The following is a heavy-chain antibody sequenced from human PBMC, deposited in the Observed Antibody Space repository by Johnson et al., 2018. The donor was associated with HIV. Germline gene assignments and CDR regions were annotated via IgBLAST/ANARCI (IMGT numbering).Heavy chain of an antibody. CDR2: ISYDGSNK. J-gene: IGHJ3*02. Sequence: QVQLVESGGGVVQPGRSLRLSCAASGYTFSSYAMHWVRQAPGKGLEWVAVISYDGSNKYYADSVKGRFTIARDNTKNTLYLQMNSLRDEDTAVYYCAREWELLGSAFDIWGQGTMVTVSS. V-gene: IGHV3-30-3*01. CDR3: AREWELLGSAFDI. CDR1: GYTFSSYA. D-gene: IGHD1-26*01.